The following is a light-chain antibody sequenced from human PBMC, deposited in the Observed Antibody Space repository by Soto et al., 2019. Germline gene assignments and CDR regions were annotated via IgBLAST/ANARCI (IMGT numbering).Light chain of an antibody. CDR1: QSISNY. J-gene: IGKJ2*01. CDR3: QQTYGSPMYT. V-gene: IGKV1-39*01. Sequence: DIQMTQSPSSLSASVGDRVTITCRASQSISNYLNWYQQKPGKAPKLLIYAASTLQSGVPSRFSGSGSGTDVTLTISSLQPEDSATYFCQQTYGSPMYTFGQGTKVEIK. CDR2: AAS.